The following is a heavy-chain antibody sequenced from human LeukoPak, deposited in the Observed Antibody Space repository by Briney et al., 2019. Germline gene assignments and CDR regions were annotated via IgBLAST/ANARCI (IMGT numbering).Heavy chain of an antibody. CDR1: GVTCRSFA. Sequence: PAGSGRLSCGASGVTCRSFAMSGVRKIPGKGLEWVSAISGSGGSTYYADSVKGRFTISRDNSKNTLYLQMNSLRAEDTAVYYCAKDLWGWGQGTLVTVSS. CDR3: AKDLWG. CDR2: ISGSGGST. V-gene: IGHV3-23*01. D-gene: IGHD3-10*01. J-gene: IGHJ4*02.